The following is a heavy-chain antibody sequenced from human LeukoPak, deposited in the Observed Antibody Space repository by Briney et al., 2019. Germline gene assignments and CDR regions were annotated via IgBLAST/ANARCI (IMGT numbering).Heavy chain of an antibody. CDR1: GFTFSSYW. Sequence: PGGSLRLSCAASGFTFSSYWMHWVRRAPGKGRVWVSRINSDGSSTSYADSVKGRFTISRDNAKNTLYLQMNSLRAEDTAVYYCARVVDHDYGDYYLDYWGQGTLVTVSS. J-gene: IGHJ4*02. D-gene: IGHD4-17*01. V-gene: IGHV3-74*01. CDR2: INSDGSST. CDR3: ARVVDHDYGDYYLDY.